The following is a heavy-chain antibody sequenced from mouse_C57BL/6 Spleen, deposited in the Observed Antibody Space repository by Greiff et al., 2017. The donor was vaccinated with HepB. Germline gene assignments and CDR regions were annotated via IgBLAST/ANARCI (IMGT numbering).Heavy chain of an antibody. CDR1: GFTFSSYA. CDR2: ISDGGSYT. J-gene: IGHJ3*01. CDR3: AREIYYGNYGFAC. V-gene: IGHV5-4*01. D-gene: IGHD2-1*01. Sequence: EVKVVESGGGLVKPGGSLKLSCAASGFTFSSYAMSWVRQTPEKRLEWVATISDGGSYTYYPDNVKGRFTISRDNAKNNLDLQMSHLKSEDTAMYYCAREIYYGNYGFACWGQGTLVTVSA.